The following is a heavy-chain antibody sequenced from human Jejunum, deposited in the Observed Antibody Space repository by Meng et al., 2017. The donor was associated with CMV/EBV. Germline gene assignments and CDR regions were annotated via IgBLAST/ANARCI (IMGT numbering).Heavy chain of an antibody. CDR3: VRERQYCAGDTCSPGDVDY. V-gene: IGHV3-21*01. J-gene: IGHJ4*02. CDR2: ITTTPTHM. Sequence: MNWVRQAPGKGLEWVSSITTTPTHMYYADSVKDRFTISRDNAKNSLYLQMNMLRAEDTAVYYCVRERQYCAGDTCSPGDVDYWGQGTLVTVSS. D-gene: IGHD2-21*01.